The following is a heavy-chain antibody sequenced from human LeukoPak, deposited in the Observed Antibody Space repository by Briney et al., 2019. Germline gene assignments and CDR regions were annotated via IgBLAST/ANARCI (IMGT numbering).Heavy chain of an antibody. J-gene: IGHJ4*02. D-gene: IGHD5-12*01. V-gene: IGHV3-9*01. Sequence: GGSLRLSCAASGFTFHQYAIHWVRQVPGRGLEWVSGISWNSGSIGYADSVRGRFTISRDNAKNSVYLQMNSLRAEDTALYYCAKDKAPLYSGYDWDLDFWGQGTLVIVSS. CDR3: AKDKAPLYSGYDWDLDF. CDR2: ISWNSGSI. CDR1: GFTFHQYA.